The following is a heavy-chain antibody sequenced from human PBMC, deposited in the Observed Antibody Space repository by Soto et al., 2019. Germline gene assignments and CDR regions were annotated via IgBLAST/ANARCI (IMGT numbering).Heavy chain of an antibody. Sequence: QVQLVQSGAEVKKPGASVKVSCKASGYTFTSYAMHWVRQAPGQRLEWMGWINAGNGNTKYSQKFQGRVTITRDTSASTAYLGLSSLRSEDTTVYYCARDLGGWTAYWGQGTLVTVSS. CDR3: ARDLGGWTAY. D-gene: IGHD6-19*01. CDR1: GYTFTSYA. CDR2: INAGNGNT. V-gene: IGHV1-3*01. J-gene: IGHJ4*02.